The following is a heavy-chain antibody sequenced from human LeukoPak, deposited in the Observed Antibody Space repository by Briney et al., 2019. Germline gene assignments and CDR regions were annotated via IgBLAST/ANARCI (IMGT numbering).Heavy chain of an antibody. CDR2: IYYSGST. CDR1: GGSISSSSYY. D-gene: IGHD1-1*01. CDR3: ARHEETGCFDY. Sequence: SETLSLTCTVSGGSISSSSYYWGWLRQPPGKGLEWIGSIYYSGSTYYNPSLKSRVTISVDTSKNQFSLKLSSVTAADTAVYYCARHEETGCFDYWGQGTLVTVSS. J-gene: IGHJ4*02. V-gene: IGHV4-39*01.